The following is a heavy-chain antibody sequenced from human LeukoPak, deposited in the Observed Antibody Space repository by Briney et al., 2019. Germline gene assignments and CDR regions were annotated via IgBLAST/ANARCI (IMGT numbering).Heavy chain of an antibody. CDR3: ARDIGYPMTYLDY. D-gene: IGHD2-15*01. J-gene: IGHJ4*02. Sequence: QAGGSLRLSCAASGFTFSSYAMSWVRQAPGKGLEWVSAISGSGGSTYYADSVKGRFTISRDNSKNTLYLQMNSLRAEDTAVYYCARDIGYPMTYLDYWGQGTLVTVSS. CDR2: ISGSGGST. V-gene: IGHV3-23*01. CDR1: GFTFSSYA.